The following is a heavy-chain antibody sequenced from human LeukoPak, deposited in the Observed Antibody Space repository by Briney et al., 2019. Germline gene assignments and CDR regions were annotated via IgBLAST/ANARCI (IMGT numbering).Heavy chain of an antibody. CDR3: ARQTGISIDI. Sequence: PGGSLRLSCAASGFTFSSYSMNWVRQAPGKGLEWVSSISSSSSYIYYADPVKGRFTISRDNAKNSLFLQMNILRAADTAVYYCARQTGISIDIWGQGTMVTVSS. J-gene: IGHJ3*02. CDR2: ISSSSSYI. D-gene: IGHD2/OR15-2a*01. CDR1: GFTFSSYS. V-gene: IGHV3-21*01.